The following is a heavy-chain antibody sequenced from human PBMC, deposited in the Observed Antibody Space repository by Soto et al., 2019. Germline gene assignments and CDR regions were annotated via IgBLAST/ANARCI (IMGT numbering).Heavy chain of an antibody. D-gene: IGHD4-17*01. J-gene: IGHJ4*02. Sequence: SETLSLTCAVSGGSISSGGYCWSWIRQPPGKGLEWIGYIYDSGSTYYNPSLKSRVTISVDTSKNQFSLKLSSVTAADTAVYYCARRYGDCFDYWGQGTLVTVSS. CDR3: ARRYGDCFDY. V-gene: IGHV4-30-2*01. CDR1: GGSISSGGYC. CDR2: IYDSGST.